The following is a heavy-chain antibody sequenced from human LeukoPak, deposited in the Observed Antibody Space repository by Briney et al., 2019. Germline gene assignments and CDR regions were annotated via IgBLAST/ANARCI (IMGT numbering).Heavy chain of an antibody. Sequence: GGSLRLSCAASGFTFSTYALHWVRQAPGKGLEWVAVISYDGSNKYYADSVKGRFTISRDNSKNTLYLQMNSLRAEDTAVYYCARDHIEYYDSPDDAFDIWGQGTMVTVSS. CDR3: ARDHIEYYDSPDDAFDI. D-gene: IGHD3-3*01. CDR1: GFTFSTYA. V-gene: IGHV3-30*04. CDR2: ISYDGSNK. J-gene: IGHJ3*02.